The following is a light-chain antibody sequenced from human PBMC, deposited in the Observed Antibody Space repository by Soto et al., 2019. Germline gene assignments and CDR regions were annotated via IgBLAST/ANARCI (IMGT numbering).Light chain of an antibody. Sequence: VTTMSPATLASSEGETASHSCRASHSVRSNLAWYQQKPGQAPRLLIYGASTRATGIPARFSGSGSGTDFTLTISRLEPEDFEVYYCQQRSNWPPITFGQGTRLE. CDR3: QQRSNWPPIT. V-gene: IGKV3-15*01. J-gene: IGKJ5*01. CDR2: GAS. CDR1: HSVRSN.